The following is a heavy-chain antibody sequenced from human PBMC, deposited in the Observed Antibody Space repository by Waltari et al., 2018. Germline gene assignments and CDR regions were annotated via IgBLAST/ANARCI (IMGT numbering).Heavy chain of an antibody. J-gene: IGHJ5*02. D-gene: IGHD3-3*01. V-gene: IGHV4-34*01. Sequence: QVQLQQWGAGLLKPSETLSLTCAVYGGSFSGYYWSWIRPPHGKGLEWIGEINHSGSTNYNPSLKSRVTISVDTSKNQFSLKLSSVTAADTAVYYCARGPRTYDFWSGYLAGWFDPWGQGTLVTVSS. CDR2: INHSGST. CDR1: GGSFSGYY. CDR3: ARGPRTYDFWSGYLAGWFDP.